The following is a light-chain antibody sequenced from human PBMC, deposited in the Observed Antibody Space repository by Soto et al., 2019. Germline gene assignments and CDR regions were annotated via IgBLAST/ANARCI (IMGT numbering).Light chain of an antibody. CDR1: QSVGSNY. CDR3: QHYGCSPVN. J-gene: IGKJ5*01. Sequence: SPGERATLSCRASQSVGSNYLAWYQQKPGQAPRLLIYGASSRATGIADRFSGSGSGTDSTLTISRLEPDDFALYYCQHYGCSPVNSGQGTRQEIK. V-gene: IGKV3-20*01. CDR2: GAS.